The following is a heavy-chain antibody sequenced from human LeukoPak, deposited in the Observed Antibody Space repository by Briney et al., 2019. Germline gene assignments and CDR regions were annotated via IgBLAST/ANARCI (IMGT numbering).Heavy chain of an antibody. CDR3: ARGVPAAILQGFWGYYYYGMDV. J-gene: IGHJ6*02. D-gene: IGHD2-2*02. CDR1: GYTFTSYG. V-gene: IGHV1-18*01. CDR2: ISAYNGNT. Sequence: ASVKVSRKASGYTFTSYGISWVRQAPGQGLEWMGWISAYNGNTNYAQKLQGRVTMTTDTSTSTAYMELRSLRSDDTAVYYCARGVPAAILQGFWGYYYYGMDVWGQGTTVTVSS.